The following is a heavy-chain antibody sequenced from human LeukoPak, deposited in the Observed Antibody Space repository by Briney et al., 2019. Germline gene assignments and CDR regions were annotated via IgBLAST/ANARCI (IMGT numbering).Heavy chain of an antibody. D-gene: IGHD6-13*01. CDR2: IYSGGST. CDR1: GFTVTSNY. Sequence: GGSLRLSCAASGFTVTSNYMSWVRQAPGKGLEWVSVIYSGGSTCYADSVKGRFTISRHNSKNTLYLQMNSLRAEDTAVYYCARASIAAAGTSGWYFDLWGRGTLVTVSS. CDR3: ARASIAAAGTSGWYFDL. J-gene: IGHJ2*01. V-gene: IGHV3-53*04.